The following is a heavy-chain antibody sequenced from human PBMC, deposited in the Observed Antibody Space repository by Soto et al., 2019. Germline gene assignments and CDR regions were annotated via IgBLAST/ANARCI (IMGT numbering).Heavy chain of an antibody. D-gene: IGHD3-10*01. Sequence: EVQLVESGGGSVQPGGSLRLSCAASGFTFSSYWVHWVRQVPGKGLVWLSRINMDGTRTNYADSVNGRFAIFRDNVKNTVYLHMNSLRVEDSAAYYCARGGLGSFLLDYWGQGPLVSVS. CDR1: GFTFSSYW. CDR2: INMDGTRT. J-gene: IGHJ4*02. V-gene: IGHV3-74*01. CDR3: ARGGLGSFLLDY.